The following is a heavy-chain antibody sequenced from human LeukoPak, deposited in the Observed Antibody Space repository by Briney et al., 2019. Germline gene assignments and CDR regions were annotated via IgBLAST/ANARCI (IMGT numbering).Heavy chain of an antibody. V-gene: IGHV3-23*01. J-gene: IGHJ4*02. D-gene: IGHD3-22*01. CDR1: GFTFSSYA. CDR2: ISGSGGST. Sequence: GGSLRLSCAASGFTFSSYAMSWVRQAPGKGLEWVSAISGSGGSTYYADSVKGRFTISRDNSKNTLYPQMNSLRAEDTAIYYCAKVWYYDSSGHLDYWGQGTLVTVSS. CDR3: AKVWYYDSSGHLDY.